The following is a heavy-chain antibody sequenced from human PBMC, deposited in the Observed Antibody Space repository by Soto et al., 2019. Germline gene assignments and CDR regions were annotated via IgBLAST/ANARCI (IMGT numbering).Heavy chain of an antibody. Sequence: PETLSLTCTVSGGAISSSSYYWGWIRQPPGKGLEWIGSIYYSGSTYYNPSLKSRVTISVDTSKNQFSLKLSSVTAADTAVYYCARHVRRAAAAGPFDYWGQGTLVTVSS. J-gene: IGHJ4*02. CDR1: GGAISSSSYY. CDR2: IYYSGST. V-gene: IGHV4-39*01. D-gene: IGHD6-13*01. CDR3: ARHVRRAAAAGPFDY.